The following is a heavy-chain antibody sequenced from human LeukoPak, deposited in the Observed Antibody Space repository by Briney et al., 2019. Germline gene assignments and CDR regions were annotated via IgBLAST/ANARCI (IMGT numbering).Heavy chain of an antibody. Sequence: GASVKVSCKASGYTFTSYYMHWVRQAPGQGLEWMGIINPSGGSTSYAQKFQGRVTMTRDTSTSTVYMELSSLRSEDTAVYYCARNPHGSGSYRYYFDYWGQGTLVTVSP. V-gene: IGHV1-46*01. D-gene: IGHD3-10*01. J-gene: IGHJ4*02. CDR1: GYTFTSYY. CDR3: ARNPHGSGSYRYYFDY. CDR2: INPSGGST.